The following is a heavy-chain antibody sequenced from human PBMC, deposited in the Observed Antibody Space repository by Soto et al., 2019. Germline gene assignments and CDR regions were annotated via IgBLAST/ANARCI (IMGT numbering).Heavy chain of an antibody. CDR2: ISAYNGNT. D-gene: IGHD2-2*01. J-gene: IGHJ6*02. Sequence: ASVKVSCKASGYTFPSYGISWVRQAPGQGLEWMGWISAYNGNTNYAQKLQGRVTMTTDTSISTAYMELSRLRSDDTAVYYCATGYCISTSCPKSPVYYYGMDVWGQGTTVTVSS. CDR3: ATGYCISTSCPKSPVYYYGMDV. V-gene: IGHV1-18*01. CDR1: GYTFPSYG.